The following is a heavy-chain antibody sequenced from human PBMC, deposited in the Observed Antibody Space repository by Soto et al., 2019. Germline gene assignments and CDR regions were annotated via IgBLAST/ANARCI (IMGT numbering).Heavy chain of an antibody. J-gene: IGHJ6*02. CDR1: GYIFTSYW. V-gene: IGHV5-51*01. CDR2: IYPGDSDT. CDR3: ARGNFDWLLNWYGMDV. D-gene: IGHD3-9*01. Sequence: GESLKISCKGSGYIFTSYWICWVREMPVKGLEWMGIIYPGDSDTRYSPSFQGQVTISADKSISTAYLQWSSLKASDTAMYYCARGNFDWLLNWYGMDVWGQGTTVTVSS.